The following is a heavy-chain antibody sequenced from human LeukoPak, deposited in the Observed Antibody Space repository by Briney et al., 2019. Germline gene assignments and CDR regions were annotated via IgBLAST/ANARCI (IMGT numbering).Heavy chain of an antibody. CDR1: GFTFDDYA. CDR2: ISWNSGSI. J-gene: IGHJ3*02. V-gene: IGHV3-9*01. CDR3: AKGSDFWSGSI. D-gene: IGHD3-3*01. Sequence: RSLRLSCAASGFTFDDYAMHWVRQAPGKGLEWVSGISWNSGSIGYADSVKGRFTISRDNAKNSLYLQMNSLRAEDTALYYCAKGSDFWSGSIWGQGTMVTVSS.